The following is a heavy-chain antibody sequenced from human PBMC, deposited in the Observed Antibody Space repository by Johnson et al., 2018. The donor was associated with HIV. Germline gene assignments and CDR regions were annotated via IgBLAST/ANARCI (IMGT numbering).Heavy chain of an antibody. CDR1: GFTFSSYG. D-gene: IGHD3-10*02. CDR2: ISYDGSNK. V-gene: IGHV3-30*03. Sequence: QVQLVESGGGVVQPGRSLRLSCAASGFTFSSYGMHWVRHAPGKGLEWVAVISYDGSNKYYADSVKGRFTISRDNSKNTLYLQMNSLRAEDTAVYYCARDFMYAFDIWGQGTMVTVSS. CDR3: ARDFMYAFDI. J-gene: IGHJ3*02.